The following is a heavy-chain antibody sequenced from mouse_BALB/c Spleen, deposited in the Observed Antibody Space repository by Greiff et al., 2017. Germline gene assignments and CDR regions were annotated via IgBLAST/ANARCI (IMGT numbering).Heavy chain of an antibody. Sequence: EVKLVESGPGLVKPSQSLSLTCSVTGYSITSGYYWNWIRQFPGNKLEWMGYISYDGSNNYNPSLKNRISITRDTSKNQFFLKLNSVTTEDTATYYCARDSDYDGEWFAYWGQGTLVTVSA. CDR1: GYSITSGYY. D-gene: IGHD2-4*01. CDR3: ARDSDYDGEWFAY. V-gene: IGHV3-6*02. CDR2: ISYDGSN. J-gene: IGHJ3*01.